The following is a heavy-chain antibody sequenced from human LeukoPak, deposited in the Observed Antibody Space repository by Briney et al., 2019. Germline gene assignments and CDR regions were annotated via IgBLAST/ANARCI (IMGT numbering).Heavy chain of an antibody. J-gene: IGHJ6*03. CDR1: GFTFSSYA. CDR3: ARDHRPEIQYYYMDV. Sequence: GGSLRLSCAASGFTFSSYAMSWVRQAPGKGLEWVSGISGSGGSTYYADSVKGRFTISRDNPKNTLHLQINSLTAEDTAVYYCARDHRPEIQYYYMDVWGKGTTVAVSS. CDR2: ISGSGGST. D-gene: IGHD1-14*01. V-gene: IGHV3-23*01.